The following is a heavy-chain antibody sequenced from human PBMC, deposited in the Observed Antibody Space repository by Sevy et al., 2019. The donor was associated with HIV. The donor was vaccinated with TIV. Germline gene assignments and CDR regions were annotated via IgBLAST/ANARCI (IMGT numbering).Heavy chain of an antibody. CDR1: GFTFSSFA. D-gene: IGHD6-19*01. CDR2: ISYDGTDN. J-gene: IGHJ4*02. CDR3: ARDGVSSGWYRGYYFDN. V-gene: IGHV3-30*04. Sequence: VGSLRLSCAASGFTFSSFAMHWVRQAPGKGLDWVTFISYDGTDNYYADSVKGRFTISRDNSKNTLDLQMNSLRPEDTAIYYCARDGVSSGWYRGYYFDNWGQGTLVTVSS.